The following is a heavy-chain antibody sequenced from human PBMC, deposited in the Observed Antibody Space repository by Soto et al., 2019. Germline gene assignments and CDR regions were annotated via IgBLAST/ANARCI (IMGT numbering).Heavy chain of an antibody. CDR3: ARESSTWYYYDSSGYFDY. J-gene: IGHJ4*02. Sequence: VASVKVSCKASGYTFTSYGISWVRQAPGQGLEWMGWISAYNGNTNYAQKLQGRVTMTTDTSTSTAYMELRSLRSDDTAVYYCARESSTWYYYDSSGYFDYWGQGTLVTVSS. D-gene: IGHD3-22*01. V-gene: IGHV1-18*04. CDR1: GYTFTSYG. CDR2: ISAYNGNT.